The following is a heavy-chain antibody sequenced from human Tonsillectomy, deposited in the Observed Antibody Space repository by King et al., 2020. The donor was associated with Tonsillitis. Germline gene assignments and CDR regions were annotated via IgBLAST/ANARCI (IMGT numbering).Heavy chain of an antibody. CDR2: IKPNGGST. CDR1: GYTFTSYY. V-gene: IGHV1-46*01. Sequence: VQLVESGAEVKKPGASVKVSCKASGYTFTSYYMHWVRQAPGQGLEWMGIIKPNGGSTSYAQKFQGRLTMTRDTSTSTVNMELSSLRSEDTAVYYCARTYDYSPYYYYYGMDVWGQGNTVTVSS. D-gene: IGHD4-11*01. J-gene: IGHJ6*02. CDR3: ARTYDYSPYYYYYGMDV.